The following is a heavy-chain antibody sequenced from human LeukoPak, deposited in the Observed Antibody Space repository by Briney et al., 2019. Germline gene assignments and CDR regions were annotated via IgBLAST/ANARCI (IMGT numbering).Heavy chain of an antibody. D-gene: IGHD4-17*01. V-gene: IGHV4-4*07. J-gene: IGHJ6*02. Sequence: PSETLSLTCTVSGGSISSYYWSWIRQPAGKGLEWIGRIYTSGSTNYNPSLKSRVTMSVDTSKNQFSLKLSSVTAADTAVYYCARDARILRLDGDRYYYYYYGMDVWGQGTTVTVSS. CDR2: IYTSGST. CDR3: ARDARILRLDGDRYYYYYYGMDV. CDR1: GGSISSYY.